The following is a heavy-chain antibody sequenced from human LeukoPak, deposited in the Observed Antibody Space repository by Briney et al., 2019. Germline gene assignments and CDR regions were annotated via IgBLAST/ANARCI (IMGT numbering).Heavy chain of an antibody. CDR1: GYSISSGYY. V-gene: IGHV4-38-2*02. Sequence: PSETLSLTCTVSGYSISSGYYWGWIRQPPGKGLEWIGSIYHSGSTYYNPSLKSRVTISVDTSKNQFSLKLSSVTAADTAVYYCARSRNHKFDYWGQGTLVTVSS. CDR2: IYHSGST. CDR3: ARSRNHKFDY. D-gene: IGHD1-14*01. J-gene: IGHJ4*02.